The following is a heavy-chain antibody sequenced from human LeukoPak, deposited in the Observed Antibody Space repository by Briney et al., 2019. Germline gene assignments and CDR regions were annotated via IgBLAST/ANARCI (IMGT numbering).Heavy chain of an antibody. CDR3: ARDSGWYPRNAFDI. Sequence: SETLSLTCAVYGGSFSGYYWSWIRQPPGKGLEWIGEINHSGSTNYNPSLKSRVTISVDTSKNQFSLKLSSVTAADTAVYYCARDSGWYPRNAFDIWGQGTMVTVSS. J-gene: IGHJ3*02. CDR2: INHSGST. V-gene: IGHV4-34*01. D-gene: IGHD6-13*01. CDR1: GGSFSGYY.